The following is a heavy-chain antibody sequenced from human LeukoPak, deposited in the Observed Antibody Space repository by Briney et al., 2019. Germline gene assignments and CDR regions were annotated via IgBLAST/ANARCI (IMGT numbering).Heavy chain of an antibody. V-gene: IGHV4-39*01. CDR3: AFQGYCSSTSCLN. CDR1: GGSIISSSYY. CDR2: IYYSGST. J-gene: IGHJ4*02. Sequence: SETLSLTCTVSGGSIISSSYYWGWIRQPPGKGLEWIGSIYYSGSTYYNPSLKSRVTISVDTSKNQFSLKLSSVTAADTAVYYCAFQGYCSSTSCLNWGQGTLVTVSS. D-gene: IGHD2-2*01.